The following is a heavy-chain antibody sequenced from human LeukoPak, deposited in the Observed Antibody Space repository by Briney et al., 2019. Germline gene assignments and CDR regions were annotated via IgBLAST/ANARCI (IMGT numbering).Heavy chain of an antibody. D-gene: IGHD3-10*01. V-gene: IGHV4-59*08. CDR3: VRHGESGRHHAYFDY. J-gene: IGHJ4*01. CDR2: SYYSGGT. Sequence: SETLSLTCTVSGGSPNNYYWGWIRQAAGRGLEWIAYSYYSGGTNYNSSLKSRVTISVDTSKNQFSLKVTSVTAGDTAIYYCVRHGESGRHHAYFDYWGHGALVTVSS. CDR1: GGSPNNYY.